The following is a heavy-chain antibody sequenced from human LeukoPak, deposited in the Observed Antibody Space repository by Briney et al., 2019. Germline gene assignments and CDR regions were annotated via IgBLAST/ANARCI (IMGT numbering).Heavy chain of an antibody. CDR2: ISSSGSTI. CDR3: ASPAIGVVIRNYYMDV. Sequence: GGSLRLSCAASGFTFSDYYMSWIRQAPGKGLEWVSYISSSGSTIYYADSVKGRFTISRDNAKNSLYLQMNSLRAEDTAVYYCASPAIGVVIRNYYMDVWGKGTTATVSS. CDR1: GFTFSDYY. J-gene: IGHJ6*03. D-gene: IGHD3-3*01. V-gene: IGHV3-11*04.